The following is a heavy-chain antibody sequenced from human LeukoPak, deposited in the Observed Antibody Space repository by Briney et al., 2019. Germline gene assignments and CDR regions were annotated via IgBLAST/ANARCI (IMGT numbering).Heavy chain of an antibody. J-gene: IGHJ4*02. CDR2: VSGSGGTT. D-gene: IGHD3-10*01. CDR3: AKLLRAGRLLTISLDS. CDR1: GFTFSSYW. Sequence: GGSLGLSCAASGFTFSSYWVNWVRQAPGKGLEWVSAVSGSGGTTHYADSAKGRFTISRDNSKNTLYLQLNSLRAEDTAVYYCAKLLRAGRLLTISLDSWGQGTLVTVSS. V-gene: IGHV3-23*01.